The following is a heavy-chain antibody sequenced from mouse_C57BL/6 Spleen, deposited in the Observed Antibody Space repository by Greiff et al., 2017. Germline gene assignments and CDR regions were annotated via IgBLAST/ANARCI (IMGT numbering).Heavy chain of an antibody. V-gene: IGHV1-81*01. CDR2: IYPRSGNT. CDR3: ARKGFSYDYDETGGWLAD. Sequence: VQLKESGAELARPGASVKLSCKASGYTFTSYGISWVKQRTGQGLEWIGEIYPRSGNTYYNEKFKGKATLTVDKSSSTAYMELSSLTSEDSAGYFCARKGFSYDYDETGGWLADWGQGTLVTVSA. CDR1: GYTFTSYG. D-gene: IGHD2-4*01. J-gene: IGHJ3*01.